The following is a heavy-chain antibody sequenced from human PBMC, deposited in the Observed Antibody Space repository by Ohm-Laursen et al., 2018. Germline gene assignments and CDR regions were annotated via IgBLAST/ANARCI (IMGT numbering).Heavy chain of an antibody. CDR3: ARYYDSSGYSFDY. Sequence: SDTLSLTCTVSGGSISSYYWSWIRQPPGKGLEWIGYIYYSGSTNYNPSLKSRVTISADTSKNQFSLNLSSVTAADTAVYYCARYYDSSGYSFDYWGQGTLVTVSS. CDR1: GGSISSYY. D-gene: IGHD3-22*01. V-gene: IGHV4-59*07. CDR2: IYYSGST. J-gene: IGHJ4*02.